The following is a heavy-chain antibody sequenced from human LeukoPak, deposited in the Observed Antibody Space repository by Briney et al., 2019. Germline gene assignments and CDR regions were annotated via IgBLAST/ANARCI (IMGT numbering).Heavy chain of an antibody. D-gene: IGHD5-24*01. Sequence: QPGGSLRLSCEASGFTFSGNWIHWVRQVPGKGLEWVSGISWNSGAKAYADSVRGRFTISRDNAKNSLYLQMNSLRGEDTALYYCAKARLMAAPFYYYGMDVWGPGTTVTVSS. CDR2: ISWNSGAK. V-gene: IGHV3-9*01. CDR1: GFTFSGNW. CDR3: AKARLMAAPFYYYGMDV. J-gene: IGHJ6*02.